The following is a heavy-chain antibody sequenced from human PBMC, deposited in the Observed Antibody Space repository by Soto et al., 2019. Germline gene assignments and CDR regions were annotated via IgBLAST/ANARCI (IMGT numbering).Heavy chain of an antibody. CDR1: GCSICSGGYY. D-gene: IGHD1-7*01. Sequence: PSETLSLNCTVSGCSICSGGYYWSWIRQHPGKGLEWIGYIYYSGSTYYNPSLKSRVTISVDTSKNQFSLKLSSVTAADTAVYYCARGGVNYLDYYYGMDVWGQGTTVTVSS. CDR3: ARGGVNYLDYYYGMDV. J-gene: IGHJ6*02. CDR2: IYYSGST. V-gene: IGHV4-31*03.